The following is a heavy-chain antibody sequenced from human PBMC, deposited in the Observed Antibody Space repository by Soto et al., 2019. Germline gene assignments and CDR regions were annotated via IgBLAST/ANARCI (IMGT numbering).Heavy chain of an antibody. CDR3: ARALGYCSGGSCYSGLIGY. D-gene: IGHD2-15*01. V-gene: IGHV4-30-4*01. J-gene: IGHJ4*02. CDR1: GGSISSGDYH. CDR2: IYYSAST. Sequence: SETLSLTCTVAGGSISSGDYHWTCIRQFPGKGLEWIGAIYYSASTYYNPSLASRLTISVDTSKNKFSLKLTSVTAADTAVYYCARALGYCSGGSCYSGLIGYWGQGTLVTVSS.